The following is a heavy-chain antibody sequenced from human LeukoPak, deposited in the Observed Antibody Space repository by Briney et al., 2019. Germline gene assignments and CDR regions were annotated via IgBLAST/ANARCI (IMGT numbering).Heavy chain of an antibody. CDR3: ASEYVWGSYRYLDY. D-gene: IGHD3-16*02. V-gene: IGHV3-7*01. Sequence: PGGSLRLSCAASGFTFSSYWMSWVRQAPGKGLEWVANIKQDGSEKYYVDSVKGRFTISRDNAKNSLYLQMNSLRAEDTAVYYCASEYVWGSYRYLDYWGQGTLVTVSS. CDR2: IKQDGSEK. J-gene: IGHJ4*02. CDR1: GFTFSSYW.